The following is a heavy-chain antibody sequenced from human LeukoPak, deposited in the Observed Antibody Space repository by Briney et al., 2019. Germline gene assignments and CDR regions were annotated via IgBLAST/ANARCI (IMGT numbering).Heavy chain of an antibody. V-gene: IGHV3-23*01. CDR1: GFTFSSYA. CDR3: ARVDYGDYGFDY. CDR2: ISGSGGST. J-gene: IGHJ4*02. Sequence: PGGSLRLSCAAAGFTFSSYAMSWVRQAPGKGLEWVSAISGSGGSTYYADFVKGRFTISRDNSKNTLYLQMDSLRAEDTAVYYCARVDYGDYGFDYWGQGTLVTVSS. D-gene: IGHD4-17*01.